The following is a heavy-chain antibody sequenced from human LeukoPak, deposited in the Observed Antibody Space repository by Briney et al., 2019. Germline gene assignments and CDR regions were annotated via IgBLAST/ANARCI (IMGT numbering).Heavy chain of an antibody. J-gene: IGHJ5*02. D-gene: IGHD5-12*01. CDR1: GDSMRSYY. CDR2: IYYSGST. Sequence: SETLSLTCTVSGDSMRSYYWSWIRQPPGKGLEWIGHIYYSGSTTYNPSLKSRATISVDTSKSQISLELRSVTAADTAVYFCARGSSEWVAQHFDPWGQGVLVTVSS. V-gene: IGHV4-59*01. CDR3: ARGSSEWVAQHFDP.